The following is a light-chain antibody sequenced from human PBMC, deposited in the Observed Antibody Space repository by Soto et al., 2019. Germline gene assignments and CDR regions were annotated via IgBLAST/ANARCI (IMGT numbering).Light chain of an antibody. Sequence: EIVWTQSPGTLSLSPGERATRSGLASQSVSNNYLAWYQQKPGQAPRLLIYGASTRATGIPARFSGSGSGTEFTITISSLQSEDFAVYYCQQYNNWPRTFGQGTKVDIK. CDR3: QQYNNWPRT. V-gene: IGKV3-15*01. J-gene: IGKJ1*01. CDR2: GAS. CDR1: QSVSNN.